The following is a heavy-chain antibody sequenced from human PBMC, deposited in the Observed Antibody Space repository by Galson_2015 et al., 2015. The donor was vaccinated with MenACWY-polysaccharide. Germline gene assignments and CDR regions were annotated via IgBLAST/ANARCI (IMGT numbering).Heavy chain of an antibody. D-gene: IGHD4-17*01. V-gene: IGHV3-23*01. CDR1: GFPFSTYV. Sequence: SLRLSCAASGFPFSTYVMSWVRQAPGKGLEWVSTITYSGGSTNYADSVKGRFTTSRDNSKNTLYLQMNSLRVEDTAVYYCARDKDYGDYSLFDSWGQGTLVTVSS. CDR3: ARDKDYGDYSLFDS. J-gene: IGHJ4*02. CDR2: ITYSGGST.